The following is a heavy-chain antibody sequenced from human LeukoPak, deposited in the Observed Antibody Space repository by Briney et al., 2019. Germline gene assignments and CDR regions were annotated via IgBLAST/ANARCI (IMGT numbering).Heavy chain of an antibody. V-gene: IGHV5-51*01. J-gene: IGHJ4*02. Sequence: GEVLKISREGSGYNFINYLIAWGRQMPGEGVGGVGIIYPGSSDTRYSPSFQGQVTISADKSINTAYLQWSSLKASDAAIYFCARQDGMDIYYFDYWGQGALVTVSS. CDR3: ARQDGMDIYYFDY. D-gene: IGHD5-24*01. CDR1: GYNFINYL. CDR2: IYPGSSDT.